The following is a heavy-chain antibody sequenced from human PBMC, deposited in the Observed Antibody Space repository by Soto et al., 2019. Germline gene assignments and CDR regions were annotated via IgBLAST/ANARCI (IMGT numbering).Heavy chain of an antibody. Sequence: SETLSLTCTVSGGSISSSSYYWGWIRQPPGKGLEWIGSIYYSGSTYYNPSLKSRVTISVDTSKNQFSLKLSSVTAADTAVYYCARQRITMVRGVIIFGNFDYWGQGTLVTVSS. D-gene: IGHD3-10*01. V-gene: IGHV4-39*01. J-gene: IGHJ4*02. CDR3: ARQRITMVRGVIIFGNFDY. CDR1: GGSISSSSYY. CDR2: IYYSGST.